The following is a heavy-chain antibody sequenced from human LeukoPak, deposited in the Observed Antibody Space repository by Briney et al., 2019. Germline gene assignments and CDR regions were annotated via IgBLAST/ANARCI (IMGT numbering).Heavy chain of an antibody. D-gene: IGHD3-9*01. Sequence: ASVKVSCKVSGNTLTKFSMHWVRQAPGKGLEWMGNFHPEDGETIHAQNFQVRVTLTEDTSTDTAYMELSSLRSEDTAVYYCATKHQSGNYDILTGELDHWGQGTLVTVSS. CDR2: FHPEDGET. J-gene: IGHJ4*02. V-gene: IGHV1-24*01. CDR3: ATKHQSGNYDILTGELDH. CDR1: GNTLTKFS.